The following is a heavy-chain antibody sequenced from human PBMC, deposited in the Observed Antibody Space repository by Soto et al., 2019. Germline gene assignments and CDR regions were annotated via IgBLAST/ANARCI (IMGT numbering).Heavy chain of an antibody. CDR1: GFTFSNFA. CDR2: ISRTGGSA. Sequence: EVQLLESGGGLVQPGGSLRLSCAASGFTFSNFAMFWVRQAPGKGLEWVSSISRTGGSAHYADSVSGRFTISRDNSKNTLYLQMDSLRAEDTAVYYCAKAYDYIWGSYPRELDYLGQGTLVTVSS. J-gene: IGHJ4*02. D-gene: IGHD3-16*02. V-gene: IGHV3-23*01. CDR3: AKAYDYIWGSYPRELDY.